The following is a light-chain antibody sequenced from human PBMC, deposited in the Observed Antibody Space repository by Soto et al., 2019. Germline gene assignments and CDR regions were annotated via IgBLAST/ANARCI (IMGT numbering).Light chain of an antibody. Sequence: DIQMTQSPSSLSASIGDRVIITCRASQSISNYLNWYQQKPGKAPKLLIFAASSLQSGVPSRFSGSGSGTDFTLTISSLQPEDFATYYCQQSYSTLWTFGQGTKVDI. J-gene: IGKJ1*01. CDR3: QQSYSTLWT. CDR2: AAS. V-gene: IGKV1-39*01. CDR1: QSISNY.